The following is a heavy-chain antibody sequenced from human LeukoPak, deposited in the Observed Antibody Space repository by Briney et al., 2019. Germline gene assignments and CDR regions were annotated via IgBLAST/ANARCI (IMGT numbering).Heavy chain of an antibody. CDR3: AKLSSNWYFDS. V-gene: IGHV4-34*01. J-gene: IGHJ4*02. CDR1: AGSFSGYY. D-gene: IGHD1-1*01. CDR2: INQSGST. Sequence: PSETLSLTCTVYAGSFSGYYWSWIRQPPGKGLEWIGEINQSGSTNYNPSLKSRVTISVDTSKNQFSLSLSVVAAADTAVYYCAKLSSNWYFDSWGRGTLVTVSS.